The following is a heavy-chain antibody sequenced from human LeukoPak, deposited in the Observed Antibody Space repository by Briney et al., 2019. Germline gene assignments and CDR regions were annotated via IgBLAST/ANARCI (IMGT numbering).Heavy chain of an antibody. CDR3: ARSRPHYYSLPGWAFDI. CDR2: IYTSGST. Sequence: SETLSLTCTVSGGSISSYYWSWIRQPAGKGLEWIGRIYTSGSTNYNPSLKSRVTMSVDTSKNQFSLKLSSVTAADTAVYYCARSRPHYYSLPGWAFDIWGQGTMVTVSS. D-gene: IGHD3-10*01. J-gene: IGHJ3*02. V-gene: IGHV4-4*07. CDR1: GGSISSYY.